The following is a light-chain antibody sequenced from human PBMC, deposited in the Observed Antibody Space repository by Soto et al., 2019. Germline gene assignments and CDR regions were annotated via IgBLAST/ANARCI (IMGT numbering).Light chain of an antibody. CDR1: SSNIGAGYD. CDR2: SNS. CDR3: KSYDSRLSDV. J-gene: IGLJ1*01. Sequence: QSVLTQPPSVSGAPGQRVTISCTGSSSNIGAGYDVHWYQQLPGTANKLLIYSNSXRXXXXPHRFXGSKSGTSASLAITGLQADDEADYYCKSYDSRLSDVFGTGTKLTVL. V-gene: IGLV1-40*01.